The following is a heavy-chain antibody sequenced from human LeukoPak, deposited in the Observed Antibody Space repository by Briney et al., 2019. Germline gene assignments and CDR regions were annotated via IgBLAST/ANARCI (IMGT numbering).Heavy chain of an antibody. CDR2: IYYSGST. D-gene: IGHD4-17*01. CDR3: AGASTVTTSQVDY. CDR1: GGSISSDGYY. V-gene: IGHV4-31*03. J-gene: IGHJ4*02. Sequence: PSQTLSLTCTVSGGSISSDGYYWSWIRQHPGKGLEWIGYIYYSGSTYYNPSLKSRVTISVDTSKNQFSLKLSSVTAADTAVYYCAGASTVTTSQVDYWGQGTLVTVSS.